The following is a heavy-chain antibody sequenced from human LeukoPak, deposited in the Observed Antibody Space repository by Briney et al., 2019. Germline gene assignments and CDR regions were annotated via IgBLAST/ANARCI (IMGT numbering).Heavy chain of an antibody. CDR3: ARVDTAMVINYYYMDV. CDR2: IYYNGST. CDR1: GGSISSSSYY. Sequence: SETLSLTCAVSGGSISSSSYYWGWIRQPPGKGLEWIGSIYYNGSTYYNPSLKSRVTISVDTSKNQFSLKLSSVTAADTAVYYCARVDTAMVINYYYMDVWGKGTTVTVSS. J-gene: IGHJ6*03. D-gene: IGHD5-18*01. V-gene: IGHV4-39*07.